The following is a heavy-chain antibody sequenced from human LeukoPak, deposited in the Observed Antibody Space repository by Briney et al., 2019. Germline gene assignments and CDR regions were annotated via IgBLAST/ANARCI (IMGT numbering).Heavy chain of an antibody. V-gene: IGHV3-23*01. J-gene: IGHJ4*02. CDR1: GFTFSSYA. CDR3: AKSLTDIVATIRSGADY. Sequence: PGGSLRLSCAASGFTFSSYAMSWVRQAPGEGLEWVSGISGSGGSTSYADSVKGRFTISRDNSKNTLFLQMNSLRVEDTAVYYCAKSLTDIVATIRSGADYWGQGTLVFVSS. CDR2: ISGSGGST. D-gene: IGHD5-12*01.